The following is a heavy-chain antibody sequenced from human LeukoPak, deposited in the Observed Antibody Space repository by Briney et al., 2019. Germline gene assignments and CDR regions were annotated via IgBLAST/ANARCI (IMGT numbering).Heavy chain of an antibody. D-gene: IGHD2-21*02. CDR3: ASSSCGGDCYDTHFYDY. CDR1: GGTFISYA. J-gene: IGHJ4*02. V-gene: IGHV1-69*13. CDR2: IIPIFGTA. Sequence: SVKVSSKASGGTFISYAISWVRQAPGQGLEWMGGIIPIFGTANYAQKFQGRVTITADESTSTAYMELSSLRSEDTAVYYCASSSCGGDCYDTHFYDYWGQGTLVTVSS.